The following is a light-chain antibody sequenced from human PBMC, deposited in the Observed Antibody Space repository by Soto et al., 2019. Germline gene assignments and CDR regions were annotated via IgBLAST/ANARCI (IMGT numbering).Light chain of an antibody. CDR2: GAS. CDR3: QQYDNLPPFT. Sequence: DIQMTQSPSSLSASVGARVSITCQASQDIRTSLSWFQQKPGRAPKLLIYGASNLETGVPSRFRGSGSGTDFTFTISSLQPEDIATYYCQQYDNLPPFTCGPGTKVDIK. CDR1: QDIRTS. J-gene: IGKJ3*01. V-gene: IGKV1-33*01.